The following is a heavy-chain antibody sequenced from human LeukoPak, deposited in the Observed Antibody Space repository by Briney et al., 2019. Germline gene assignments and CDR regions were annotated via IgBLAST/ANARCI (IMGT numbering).Heavy chain of an antibody. Sequence: GGSLRLSCAASGFTFSSYEMNWVRQAPGKGLEWVSYIRSSGNTIYYADSVKGRFTISRDNAENSLYLQMNSLRAEDTAVYYCARVFYCATTSCHFNDYWGQGTLVTVSS. J-gene: IGHJ4*02. CDR2: IRSSGNTI. D-gene: IGHD2-2*01. V-gene: IGHV3-48*03. CDR3: ARVFYCATTSCHFNDY. CDR1: GFTFSSYE.